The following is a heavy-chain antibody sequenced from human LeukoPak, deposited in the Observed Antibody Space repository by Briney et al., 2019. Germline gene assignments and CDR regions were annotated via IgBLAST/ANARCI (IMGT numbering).Heavy chain of an antibody. CDR1: GFTFSSYG. J-gene: IGHJ4*02. V-gene: IGHV3-30*18. Sequence: GGSLRLSCAASGFTFSSYGMHWVRQAPGKGLEWVAVISYDGSNKYYADSVKGRFTISRDNSKNTLYLQMNSLRAEGTAVYYCANLLLEWSSSVDYWGQGTLVTVSS. CDR2: ISYDGSNK. CDR3: ANLLLEWSSSVDY. D-gene: IGHD3-3*01.